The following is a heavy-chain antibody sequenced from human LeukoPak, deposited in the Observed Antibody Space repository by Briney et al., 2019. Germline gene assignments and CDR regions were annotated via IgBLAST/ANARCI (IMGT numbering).Heavy chain of an antibody. CDR2: IKRDGGEK. CDR3: ASLDTAHPSGVY. CDR1: TFTFTPGW. D-gene: IGHD5-18*01. V-gene: IGHV3-7*01. Sequence: GGSLRLSCAASTFTFTPGWMSWVRQAPGKGLEWVAMIKRDGGEKYYVDSVKGRFTISRDNAKKSLYLQMDSLRDEDTAVYYCASLDTAHPSGVYWGQGTLVTVSS. J-gene: IGHJ4*02.